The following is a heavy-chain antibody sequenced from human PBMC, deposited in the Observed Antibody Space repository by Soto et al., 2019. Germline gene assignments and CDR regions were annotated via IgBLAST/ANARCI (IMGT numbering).Heavy chain of an antibody. CDR3: AKELKDGGFFDY. CDR1: GFSFHSYA. J-gene: IGHJ4*02. D-gene: IGHD3-16*01. Sequence: VQLLESGGGLVQPGGSLRLSCAASGFSFHSYAMGWVRQAPGKGLEWVSSLSGSGGSTNYADSVKGRFTISRDNSKDTLSLQRNNLRAEDTAMYYCAKELKDGGFFDYWGLGTLVTVSS. V-gene: IGHV3-23*01. CDR2: LSGSGGST.